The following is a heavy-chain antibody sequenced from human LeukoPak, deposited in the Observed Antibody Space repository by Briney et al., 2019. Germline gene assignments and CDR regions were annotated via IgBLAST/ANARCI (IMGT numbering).Heavy chain of an antibody. CDR3: ARERMYSGSGSTYPYYDY. Sequence: TGGSLRLSCAASGFTFSSYWMSWVRQSPGKGLEWVANIKPDGSEKYYVDSVKGRFTISRDNAKNALYLEMNSLRAGDTAVYYCARERMYSGSGSTYPYYDYWGQGTLVTVSS. V-gene: IGHV3-7*01. J-gene: IGHJ4*02. CDR1: GFTFSSYW. D-gene: IGHD3-10*01. CDR2: IKPDGSEK.